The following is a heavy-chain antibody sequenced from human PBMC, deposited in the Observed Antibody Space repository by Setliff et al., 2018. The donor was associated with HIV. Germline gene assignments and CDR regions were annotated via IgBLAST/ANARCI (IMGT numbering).Heavy chain of an antibody. D-gene: IGHD4-4*01. J-gene: IGHJ3*02. CDR2: IYYSGST. CDR1: GGSISSGGYY. Sequence: SETLSLTCTVSGGSISSGGYYWSWIRQHPGKGLEYIGYIYYSGSTYYNSSLKSRVTISVDTSKNQFSLRLNSVTAADTAVYYCARDGIYDYSNYVDAFDIWGQGTMVTVS. CDR3: ARDGIYDYSNYVDAFDI. V-gene: IGHV4-31*03.